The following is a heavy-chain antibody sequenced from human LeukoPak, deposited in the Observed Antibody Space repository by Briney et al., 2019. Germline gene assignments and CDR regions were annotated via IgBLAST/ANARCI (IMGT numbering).Heavy chain of an antibody. J-gene: IGHJ4*02. Sequence: PSETLSLTCTVSGGSISSSSYYWGWIRQPPGKGLEWIGSIYYSGSTYYNPSLKSRVTISVDTSKNQFSLKLSSVTAGDTAVYYCASKDSSGYYYRDYWGQGTLVTVSS. CDR1: GGSISSSSYY. D-gene: IGHD3-22*01. V-gene: IGHV4-39*07. CDR2: IYYSGST. CDR3: ASKDSSGYYYRDY.